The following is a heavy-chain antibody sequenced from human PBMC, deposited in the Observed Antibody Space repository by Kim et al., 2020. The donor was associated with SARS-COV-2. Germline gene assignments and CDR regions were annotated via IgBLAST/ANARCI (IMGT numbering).Heavy chain of an antibody. CDR1: GFTFSSYA. CDR3: ASRGYYIDF. J-gene: IGHJ4*02. CDR2: ISSTGSII. D-gene: IGHD6-13*01. Sequence: VGSLRLSCAASGFTFSSYAMTWVRQAPGKGLEWVSFISSTGSIIYYADSVEGRFTISRDNAKNSVSLQMNSLRDEDTAMYYCASRGYYIDFWGQGTLVTVSS. V-gene: IGHV3-48*02.